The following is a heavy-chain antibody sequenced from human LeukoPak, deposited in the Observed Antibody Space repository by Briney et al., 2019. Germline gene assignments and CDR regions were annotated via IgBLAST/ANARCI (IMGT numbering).Heavy chain of an antibody. CDR1: GGSISSSSYY. CDR3: ARERQAIQLWRNDKYEKFLDY. J-gene: IGHJ4*02. Sequence: PSETLSLTCTVSGGSISSSSYYWGRIRQPPGKGLEWVNSIYYSGSTYYNPSLKSRVTISVDTSKNQFSLKLSSVTAADTAVYYCARERQAIQLWRNDKYEKFLDYWGQGTLVTVSS. CDR2: IYYSGST. V-gene: IGHV4-39*07. D-gene: IGHD5-18*01.